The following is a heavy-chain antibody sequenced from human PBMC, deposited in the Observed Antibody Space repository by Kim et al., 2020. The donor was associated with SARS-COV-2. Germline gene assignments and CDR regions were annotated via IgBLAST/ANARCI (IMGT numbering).Heavy chain of an antibody. J-gene: IGHJ4*02. CDR3: AKDLSRAMPFWDY. CDR1: GFTFSSYA. V-gene: IGHV3-23*01. CDR2: ISGSGGST. Sequence: GGSLRLSCAASGFTFSSYAMSCVRQAPGKGLEWVSAISGSGGSTYYGDSVKGRVTIPRDNSKNTLYLQMNSLRAEDTAVYYCAKDLSRAMPFWDYWGQGTLATVSS. D-gene: IGHD2-2*01.